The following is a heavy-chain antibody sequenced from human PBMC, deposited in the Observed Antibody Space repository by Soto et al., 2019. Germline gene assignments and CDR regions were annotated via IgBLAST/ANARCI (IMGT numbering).Heavy chain of an antibody. CDR1: VGSISSCGYS. D-gene: IGHD6-13*01. V-gene: IGHV4-30-2*01. CDR3: ARGWYSSSWRNNWFDP. CDR2: IYHSGST. Sequence: SETLSLTCAVSVGSISSCGYSWSWIRQPPGKGLEWIGYIYHSGSTYYNPSLKSRVTISVDRSKNQFSLKLSSVTAADTAVYYCARGWYSSSWRNNWFDPWGQGTLVTVS. J-gene: IGHJ5*02.